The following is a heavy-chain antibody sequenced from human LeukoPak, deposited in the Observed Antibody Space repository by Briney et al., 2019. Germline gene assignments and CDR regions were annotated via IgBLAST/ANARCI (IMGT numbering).Heavy chain of an antibody. V-gene: IGHV3-74*01. J-gene: IGHJ5*02. CDR1: GFTFSSYG. CDR3: ARAITYFYGSVTYDWFDP. D-gene: IGHD3-10*01. CDR2: IKSDGST. Sequence: AGGSLRLSCAASGFTFSSYGMSWVRQTPGKGLMWVSRIKSDGSTIYADSVKGRFTISRDNAKNMVYLQMNSLRAEDTAMYYCARAITYFYGSVTYDWFDPWGQGTLVTVSS.